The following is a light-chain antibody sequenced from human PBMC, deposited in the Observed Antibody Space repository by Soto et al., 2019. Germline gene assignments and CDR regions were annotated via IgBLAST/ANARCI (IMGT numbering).Light chain of an antibody. CDR1: QSISSY. Sequence: DIQMTQSPSSLSASVVDRVTITCRASQSISSYLNWYQQKPGKAPKLLIYAASSLQSGVPSRFSGSGSATDITVTISSLQPEDFATYYCQQSYSTPTFGQGTKVEIK. CDR3: QQSYSTPT. CDR2: AAS. J-gene: IGKJ1*01. V-gene: IGKV1-39*01.